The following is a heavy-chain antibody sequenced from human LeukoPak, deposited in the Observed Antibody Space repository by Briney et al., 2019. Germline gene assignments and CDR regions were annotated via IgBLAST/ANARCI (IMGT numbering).Heavy chain of an antibody. Sequence: ASVKVSCKASGYTFTSYGISWVRQAPGQGLEWMGWISAYNGNTNYAQKLQGRVTMTTDTSTSTAYMELRSLRSDDTAVYYCSRENDFWSGEYYFDYWGGGTLVTVS. J-gene: IGHJ4*02. CDR3: SRENDFWSGEYYFDY. CDR2: ISAYNGNT. CDR1: GYTFTSYG. D-gene: IGHD3-3*01. V-gene: IGHV1-18*01.